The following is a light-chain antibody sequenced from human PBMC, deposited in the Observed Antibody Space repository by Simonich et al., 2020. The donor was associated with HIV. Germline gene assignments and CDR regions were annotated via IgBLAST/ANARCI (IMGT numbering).Light chain of an antibody. J-gene: IGKJ3*01. CDR1: QSIGSS. CDR3: HQSRSLPFT. V-gene: IGKV6-21*01. CDR2: YAS. Sequence: EVVLTQSPEFQSVTPKEKVTITCRASQSIGSSLHWYQQKPDQSPKLLIKYASQSFSGVPSRFSGSGSGTDFTLTINSLEAEDAATYYCHQSRSLPFTFGPGTKVDIK.